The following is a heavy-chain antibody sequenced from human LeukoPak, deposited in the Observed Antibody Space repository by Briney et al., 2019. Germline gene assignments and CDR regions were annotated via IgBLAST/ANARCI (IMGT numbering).Heavy chain of an antibody. Sequence: PGGSLRLSCAASGFPFSSYSMIGVRQAPGKGREGVSYISSSGSPIYYADCVKGRFTISRDKAKISLNLQMNSLRAGDTAVYYCAELGITMIGGVWGKGTTVTIPS. CDR1: GFPFSSYS. CDR2: ISSSGSPI. D-gene: IGHD3-10*02. J-gene: IGHJ6*04. V-gene: IGHV3-48*01. CDR3: AELGITMIGGV.